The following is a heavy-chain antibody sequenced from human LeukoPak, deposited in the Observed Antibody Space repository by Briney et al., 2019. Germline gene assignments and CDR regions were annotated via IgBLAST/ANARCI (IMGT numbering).Heavy chain of an antibody. V-gene: IGHV3-21*01. CDR1: GFTFNTYT. D-gene: IGHD1-26*01. CDR3: ARGLVGAAFDY. J-gene: IGHJ4*02. CDR2: MSSSRDYV. Sequence: GGSLRLSCGASGFTFNTYTMHWVRQVPGKGLEWVSSMSSSRDYVFYADSVKGRFTIFRDNANQSLDLEMSSLRGEDTAIYYCARGLVGAAFDYWGRGTLVTVSS.